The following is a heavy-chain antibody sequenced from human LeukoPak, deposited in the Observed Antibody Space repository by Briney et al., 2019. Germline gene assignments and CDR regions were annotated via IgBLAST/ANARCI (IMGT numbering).Heavy chain of an antibody. CDR2: ISAYNGNT. D-gene: IGHD2-2*01. Sequence: GASVKVSCKASGYTFTSYGISWVRQAPGQGLEWMGWISAYNGNTNYAQKLQGRVTMTTDTSTSTAYMELRSLRSDDTAVYYCARDVVVVPAHRRNFDYWGQGTLVTVSS. CDR3: ARDVVVVPAHRRNFDY. J-gene: IGHJ4*02. V-gene: IGHV1-18*01. CDR1: GYTFTSYG.